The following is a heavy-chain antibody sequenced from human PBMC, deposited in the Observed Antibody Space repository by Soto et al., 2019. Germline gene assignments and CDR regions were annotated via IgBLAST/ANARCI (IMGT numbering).Heavy chain of an antibody. D-gene: IGHD2-15*01. CDR1: GGSISSSSYY. J-gene: IGHJ6*02. V-gene: IGHV4-39*01. Sequence: SETLSLTCTVSGGSISSSSYYWGWIRQPPGKGLEWIGSIYYSGSTYYNPSLKSRVTISVDTSKNQFSLKLSSVTAADTAVYYCARVFIRILYSPGALDVWGQGTTVTVSS. CDR2: IYYSGST. CDR3: ARVFIRILYSPGALDV.